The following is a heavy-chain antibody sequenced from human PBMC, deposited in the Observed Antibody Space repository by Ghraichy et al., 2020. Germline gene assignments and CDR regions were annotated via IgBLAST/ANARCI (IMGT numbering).Heavy chain of an antibody. Sequence: GGSLRLSCAASGFTFSTYGMFWVRQAPGKGLEWVALISYDGSYKYYADSVKGRFTISRDNSKNTLYLQMNSLIAEDTAVFYCAKDHGGTTRIIDYWGQGTLVTVSS. CDR3: AKDHGGTTRIIDY. D-gene: IGHD1-26*01. CDR1: GFTFSTYG. CDR2: ISYDGSYK. V-gene: IGHV3-30*18. J-gene: IGHJ4*02.